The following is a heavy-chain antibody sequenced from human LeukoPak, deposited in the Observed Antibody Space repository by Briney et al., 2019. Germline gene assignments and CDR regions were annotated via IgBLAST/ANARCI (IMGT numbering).Heavy chain of an antibody. V-gene: IGHV4-38-2*02. Sequence: PSETLSLTCTVSGYSISSGYYWGWIRQPPGKGLEWIGSIYHSGSTYYNPSLKSRVTISVDTSKNQFSLKLSSVTAADTAVYYCASQEADYWGQGTLVTVSS. CDR2: IYHSGST. CDR1: GYSISSGYY. CDR3: ASQEADY. J-gene: IGHJ4*02.